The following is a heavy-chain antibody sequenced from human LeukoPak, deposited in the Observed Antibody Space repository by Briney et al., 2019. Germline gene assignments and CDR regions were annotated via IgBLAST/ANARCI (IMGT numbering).Heavy chain of an antibody. V-gene: IGHV1-69*02. J-gene: IGHJ4*02. CDR2: IIPILGIA. Sequence: SVKVSCKASGGTFSSYTISWVRQAPGQGLEWMGRIIPILGIANYAQKFQGRVTITADKSTSTAYMELSSLRSEDTAVYYCARAQERPRSPFDYWGQGTLVTVSS. D-gene: IGHD1-1*01. CDR1: GGTFSSYT. CDR3: ARAQERPRSPFDY.